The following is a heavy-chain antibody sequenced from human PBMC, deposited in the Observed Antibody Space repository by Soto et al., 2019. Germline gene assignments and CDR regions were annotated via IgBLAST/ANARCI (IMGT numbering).Heavy chain of an antibody. CDR1: GYTFTNYD. D-gene: IGHD2-15*01. Sequence: GAVKVSCKASGYTFTNYDINWVRQAPGQGLEGMGWISAYNGDTNYAQKLQGRVTMTTDTTTSTADIELRSLRSDDTAVYYCARSGLPDPVVVVGHTPFDPWGQGTLVTV. CDR3: ARSGLPDPVVVVGHTPFDP. CDR2: ISAYNGDT. J-gene: IGHJ5*02. V-gene: IGHV1-18*01.